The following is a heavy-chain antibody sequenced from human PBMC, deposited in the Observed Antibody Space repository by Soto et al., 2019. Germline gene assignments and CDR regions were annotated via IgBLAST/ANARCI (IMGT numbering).Heavy chain of an antibody. Sequence: GGSLRLSCAASGFTFSSHGMHWVRQAPGKGLEWVAVIWYDGSNKFYADSVKGRFTISRDNSKNTMNLQMNSLRAEDTAVYHCARWGDARALDWGQGTRVTVSS. D-gene: IGHD3-16*01. J-gene: IGHJ4*02. V-gene: IGHV3-33*01. CDR2: IWYDGSNK. CDR1: GFTFSSHG. CDR3: ARWGDARALD.